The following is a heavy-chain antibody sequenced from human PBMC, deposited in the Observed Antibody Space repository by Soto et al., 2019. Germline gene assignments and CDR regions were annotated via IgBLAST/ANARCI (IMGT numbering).Heavy chain of an antibody. Sequence: PGGSLRLSCAASGFTFSSYAMYWVRQAPGKGPLWVSRISSDGSSTDYADSVKGRFTISRDNAENMLYLQMSSLRAEDTAVYYCARDWLESGYDFWGQGTPVTVSS. CDR3: ARDWLESGYDF. V-gene: IGHV3-74*01. J-gene: IGHJ4*02. CDR1: GFTFSSYA. D-gene: IGHD5-12*01. CDR2: ISSDGSST.